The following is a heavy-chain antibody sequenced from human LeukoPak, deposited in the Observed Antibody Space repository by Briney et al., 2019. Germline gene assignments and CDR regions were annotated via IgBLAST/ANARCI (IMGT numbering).Heavy chain of an antibody. Sequence: SQTLSLTCAISGDSVSSNSATWNWIRQSPSRGLEWLGRTSYKSKWYNDYTVSVKSRITINSDTSKNQFSLQLNSVTPEDTAVYYCARVSSPWSPRDAFAIWGQGTMVTVSS. CDR2: TSYKSKWYN. CDR1: GDSVSSNSAT. J-gene: IGHJ3*02. CDR3: ARVSSPWSPRDAFAI. D-gene: IGHD1-26*01. V-gene: IGHV6-1*01.